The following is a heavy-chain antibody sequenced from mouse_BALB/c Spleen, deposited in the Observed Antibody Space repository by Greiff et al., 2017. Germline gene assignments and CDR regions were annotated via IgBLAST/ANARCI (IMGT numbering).Heavy chain of an antibody. CDR3: ARDTPRDAWFAY. CDR1: GFTFSDFY. CDR2: SRNKANDYTT. Sequence: EVKLVESGGGLVQPGGSLRLSCATSGFTFSDFYMEWVRQPPGKRLEWIAASRNKANDYTTEYSASVKGRFIVSRDTSQSVLYLQRNALRAEDTALFYSARDTPRDAWFAYWGQGTLVTVSA. V-gene: IGHV7-1*02. J-gene: IGHJ3*01.